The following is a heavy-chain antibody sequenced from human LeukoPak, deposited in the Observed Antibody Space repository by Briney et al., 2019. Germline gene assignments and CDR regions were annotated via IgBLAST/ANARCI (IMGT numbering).Heavy chain of an antibody. CDR2: ISSSGSTI. V-gene: IGHV3-11*01. Sequence: GGSLRLSCAASGFTFSSYAMSWIRQAPGKGLEWVSYISSSGSTIYYADSVKGRFTISRDNAKNSLYLQMNSLRAEDTAVYYCARDGNVDTAMSWGQGTLVTVSS. J-gene: IGHJ5*02. D-gene: IGHD5-18*01. CDR3: ARDGNVDTAMS. CDR1: GFTFSSYA.